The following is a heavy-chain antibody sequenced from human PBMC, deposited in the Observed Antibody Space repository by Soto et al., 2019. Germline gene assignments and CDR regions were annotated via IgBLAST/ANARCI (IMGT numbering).Heavy chain of an antibody. Sequence: QVQLVQSGAEVRKPGASGKVSCKASGYSFTNYGISWVRQAPGQGLEWMGWISSYNGNTTFAQKFQGRVTMATETSQTTAYMELRSLRSDDTAVYYCARDFRLQNAVATLTFEYWGQGTLVTVSS. V-gene: IGHV1-18*01. D-gene: IGHD6-19*01. J-gene: IGHJ4*02. CDR2: ISSYNGNT. CDR1: GYSFTNYG. CDR3: ARDFRLQNAVATLTFEY.